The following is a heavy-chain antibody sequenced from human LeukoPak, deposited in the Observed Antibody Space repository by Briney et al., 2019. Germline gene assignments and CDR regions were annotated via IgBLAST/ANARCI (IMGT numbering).Heavy chain of an antibody. CDR3: AKDGYNPYYFDY. CDR1: GYTFTSYG. V-gene: IGHV1-18*01. J-gene: IGHJ4*02. Sequence: ASVKVSCKASGYTFTSYGISWVRQAPGQGLEWMGWISAYNGNTNYAQKLQGRVTMTTDTSTSTAYMELRSPRSDDTAVYYCAKDGYNPYYFDYWGQGTLVTVSS. D-gene: IGHD5-24*01. CDR2: ISAYNGNT.